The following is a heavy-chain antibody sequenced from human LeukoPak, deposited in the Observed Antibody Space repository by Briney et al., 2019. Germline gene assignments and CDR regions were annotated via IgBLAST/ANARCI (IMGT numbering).Heavy chain of an antibody. CDR2: IKQDGSEK. Sequence: GGSLRLSCAASGFTFSSYWMNWFRQPPGEGLEWVANIKQDGSEKYYVDSVKGRLTISRDNAKKSLYLQMNSLRAEDTGVYYCARDPSRGYTYGYGDYWGQGILVTVSS. CDR3: ARDPSRGYTYGYGDY. D-gene: IGHD5-18*01. V-gene: IGHV3-7*01. J-gene: IGHJ4*02. CDR1: GFTFSSYW.